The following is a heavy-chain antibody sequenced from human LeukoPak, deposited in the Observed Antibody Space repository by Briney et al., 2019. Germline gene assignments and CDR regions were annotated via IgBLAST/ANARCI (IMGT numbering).Heavy chain of an antibody. D-gene: IGHD5-18*01. Sequence: PSETLSLTCTVSGGSISSSSYYWGWIRQPPGKGLEWIGEINYSGSTNYNPSLKSRVTISVDTSKNQFSLKLSSVTAADTAVYYCARARGYSYGPYFDYWGQGTLVTVSS. CDR2: INYSGST. J-gene: IGHJ4*02. CDR3: ARARGYSYGPYFDY. CDR1: GGSISSSSYY. V-gene: IGHV4-39*07.